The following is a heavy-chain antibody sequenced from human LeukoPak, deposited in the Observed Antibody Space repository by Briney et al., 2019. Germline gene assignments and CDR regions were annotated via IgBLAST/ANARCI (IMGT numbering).Heavy chain of an antibody. CDR3: ARVGSSGYYPRVYYYMDV. D-gene: IGHD3-22*01. Sequence: ASETLSLTCAVYGGSFSGYYWSWVRQPPGKGLEWIGEINYSGSTNYNPSLKSRVTISVDTSKNQFSLKLTSVTAADTAVYYCARVGSSGYYPRVYYYMDVWGKGTTVTVSS. V-gene: IGHV4-34*01. CDR1: GGSFSGYY. CDR2: INYSGST. J-gene: IGHJ6*03.